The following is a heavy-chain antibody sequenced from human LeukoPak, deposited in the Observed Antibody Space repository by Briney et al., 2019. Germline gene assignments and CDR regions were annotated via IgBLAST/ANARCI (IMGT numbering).Heavy chain of an antibody. D-gene: IGHD6-13*01. CDR1: GGSISSYY. Sequence: PSETLSLTCTVSGGSISSYYWSWIRQPPGKGLEWIGYIYTSGSTNYNPSLKSRVTISVDTSKNQFSLKLSSVTAADTAVYYCARLYSSSWDNHSRFDPWGQGTLVTVSS. CDR3: ARLYSSSWDNHSRFDP. V-gene: IGHV4-4*09. J-gene: IGHJ5*02. CDR2: IYTSGST.